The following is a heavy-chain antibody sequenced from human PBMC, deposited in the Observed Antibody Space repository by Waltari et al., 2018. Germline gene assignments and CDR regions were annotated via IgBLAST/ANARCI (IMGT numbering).Heavy chain of an antibody. CDR2: IYHSGST. V-gene: IGHV4-4*02. Sequence: QVQLQESGPGLVSPSGTLSLTCAVSGGSISSSNWWSWVRQPPGKGREWIGAIYHSGSTNDNPSLKSRVTISVDKSKNQFSLKLSSVTAADTAVYYCASRYSSSWNYYYGMDVWGQGTTVTVSS. D-gene: IGHD6-13*01. J-gene: IGHJ6*02. CDR1: GGSISSSNW. CDR3: ASRYSSSWNYYYGMDV.